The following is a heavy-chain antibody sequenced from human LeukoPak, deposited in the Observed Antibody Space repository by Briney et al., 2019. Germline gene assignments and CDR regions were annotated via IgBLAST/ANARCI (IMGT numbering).Heavy chain of an antibody. CDR1: GGTFSSYA. CDR3: ASRGANWNYDYYYYYYMDV. D-gene: IGHD1-7*01. CDR2: IIPIFGTA. Sequence: GASVKVSCKASGGTFSSYAISWVRQAPGQGLEWMGVIIPIFGTANYAQKFQGRVTITTDESTSTAYMELSSLRSEDTAVYYCASRGANWNYDYYYYYYMDVWGKGTTVTVSS. V-gene: IGHV1-69*05. J-gene: IGHJ6*03.